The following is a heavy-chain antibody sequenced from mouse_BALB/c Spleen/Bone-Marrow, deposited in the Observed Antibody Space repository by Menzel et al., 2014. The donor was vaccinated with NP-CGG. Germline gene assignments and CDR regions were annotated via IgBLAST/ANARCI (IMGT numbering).Heavy chain of an antibody. J-gene: IGHJ3*01. CDR3: ARHAYYDQTEVSFVY. Sequence: DVKLVESGGGLVKSGGSLKLSCAASGFSFSNYGMSWVRQTPEKRLEWVATISGDGRYTFYSDSVKGRFTISRDNAKNNLYLQLSSLRSEDTAWYYCARHAYYDQTEVSFVYWGQGTLVTVSA. CDR1: GFSFSNYG. V-gene: IGHV5-9-2*01. CDR2: ISGDGRYT. D-gene: IGHD2-4*01.